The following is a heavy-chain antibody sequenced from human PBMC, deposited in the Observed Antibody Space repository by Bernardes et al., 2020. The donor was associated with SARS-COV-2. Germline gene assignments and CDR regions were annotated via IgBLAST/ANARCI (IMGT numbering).Heavy chain of an antibody. J-gene: IGHJ4*02. CDR3: ARFYRASSFDFDY. V-gene: IGHV3-7*01. CDR1: GFTFSTFW. D-gene: IGHD6-6*01. Sequence: SSAASGFTFSTFWMTCVPQAPGQGLDWVANINQDGSETLYVDSVKGRFTISRDNAKNSLFMEMNTLRDEDTAVYYCARFYRASSFDFDYWGQGTLVTVSS. CDR2: INQDGSET.